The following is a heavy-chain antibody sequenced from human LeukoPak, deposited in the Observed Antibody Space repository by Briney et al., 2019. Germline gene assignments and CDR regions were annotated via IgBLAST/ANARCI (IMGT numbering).Heavy chain of an antibody. CDR2: IQYDGSNK. J-gene: IGHJ4*02. Sequence: PGGSLRVSCAASGFIFSSFGMHWVRQAPGKGLEWVAFIQYDGSNKYYADSVKGRFTISRDNAKNSLYLQMNSLRAEDTAVYYCASTESIAARRGTFDYWGQGTLVTVSS. CDR3: ASTESIAARRGTFDY. CDR1: GFIFSSFG. V-gene: IGHV3-30*02. D-gene: IGHD6-6*01.